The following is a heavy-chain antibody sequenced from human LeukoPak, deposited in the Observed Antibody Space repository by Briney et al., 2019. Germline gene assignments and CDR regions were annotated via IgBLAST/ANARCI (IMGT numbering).Heavy chain of an antibody. Sequence: ASVKVSCKASGYTFTSYGISWVRQAPGQGLEWMGWISAYNGNTNYAQKLQGRVTMTTDTSTSTAYIELRSLRSDDTAVYYCARDDGDYDWDAFDSWGQGTMVTVSS. CDR1: GYTFTSYG. V-gene: IGHV1-18*01. J-gene: IGHJ3*02. CDR3: ARDDGDYDWDAFDS. CDR2: ISAYNGNT. D-gene: IGHD4-17*01.